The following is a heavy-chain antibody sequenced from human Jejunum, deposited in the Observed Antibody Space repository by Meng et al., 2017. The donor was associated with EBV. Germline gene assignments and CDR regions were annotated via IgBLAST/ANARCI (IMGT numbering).Heavy chain of an antibody. CDR1: GFTFSNHY. V-gene: IGHV3-11*05. D-gene: IGHD1-1*01. Sequence: QVQLVESGGGLVKPGGSLRLSCADSGFTFSNHYMNWIRQAPGKGLEWVSYISGSSHDTNYADSVKGRFTISRDNAKNSLYLQLNSLTVEDTAVYYCARDARLAPYWGQGTLVTVAS. CDR3: ARDARLAPY. J-gene: IGHJ4*02. CDR2: ISGSSHDT.